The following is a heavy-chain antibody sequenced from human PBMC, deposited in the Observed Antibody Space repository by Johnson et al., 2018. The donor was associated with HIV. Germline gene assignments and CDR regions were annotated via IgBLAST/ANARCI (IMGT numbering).Heavy chain of an antibody. CDR2: IRYDGSNK. CDR3: AKGESSSSEPDAFDI. J-gene: IGHJ3*02. D-gene: IGHD6-6*01. CDR1: GFTFSNYG. Sequence: QVQLVESGGGVVQPGGSLRLSCAASGFTFSNYGMHWVRQAPGKGLEWVAFIRYDGSNKYYADSVKGRFTISRDNSKNTLYLQMNSLRAEDTAVYYCAKGESSSSEPDAFDIWGQGTMVTVSS. V-gene: IGHV3-30*02.